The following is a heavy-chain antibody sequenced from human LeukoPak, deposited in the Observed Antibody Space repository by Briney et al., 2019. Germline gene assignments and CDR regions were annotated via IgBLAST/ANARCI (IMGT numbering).Heavy chain of an antibody. D-gene: IGHD3-10*01. J-gene: IGHJ3*02. Sequence: PSETLSLTCTVSGYSISSGYYWGWIRQPPGKGLEWIGSIYHSGSTYYNPSLKSRVTISVDTSKNQFSLKLSSVTAADTAVYYCARETKNLWFGELSIWGQGTMVTVSS. CDR1: GYSISSGYY. CDR2: IYHSGST. CDR3: ARETKNLWFGELSI. V-gene: IGHV4-38-2*02.